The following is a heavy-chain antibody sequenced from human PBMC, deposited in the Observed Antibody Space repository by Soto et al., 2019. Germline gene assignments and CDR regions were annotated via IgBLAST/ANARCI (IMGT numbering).Heavy chain of an antibody. D-gene: IGHD3-10*01. CDR1: GGTFSSYT. CDR3: ASPGRVTSGRTGAFEI. Sequence: GASVKVSCKASGGTFSSYTISWVRQAPGQGLEWMGRIIPILGIANYAQKFQGRVTITADKSTSTAYMELSSLRSEDTAVYYCASPGRVTSGRTGAFEIWGQGTMVTVSS. V-gene: IGHV1-69*02. J-gene: IGHJ3*02. CDR2: IIPILGIA.